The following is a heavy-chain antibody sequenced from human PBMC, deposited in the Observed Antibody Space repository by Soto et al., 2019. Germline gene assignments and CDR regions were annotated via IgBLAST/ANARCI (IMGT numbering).Heavy chain of an antibody. Sequence: EVQLVESGEGLVQPGGSLRLSCAASGFTFSSYSMNWVRQAPGKGLEWVSYISSSSSTIYYADFVKGRFPISRDNTQNSRYLQINCLRSEDTAVYYLAKEYDILNWFDPWCQGSLVTVSS. CDR2: ISSSSSTI. D-gene: IGHD3-9*01. V-gene: IGHV3-48*01. CDR3: AKEYDILNWFDP. J-gene: IGHJ5*02. CDR1: GFTFSSYS.